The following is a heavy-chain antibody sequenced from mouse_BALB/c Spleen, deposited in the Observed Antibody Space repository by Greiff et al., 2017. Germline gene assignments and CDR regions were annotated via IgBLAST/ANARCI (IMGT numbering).Heavy chain of an antibody. J-gene: IGHJ2*01. CDR1: GFTFSSYT. CDR3: TRGEDDYFDY. V-gene: IGHV5-6-4*01. Sequence: EVQLLESGGGLVKPGGSLKLSCAASGFTFSSYTMSWVRQTPEKRLEWVATISSGGSYTYYPDSVKGRITISRDNAKNTLYLQMSSLKSEDTAMYYCTRGEDDYFDYWGQGTTLTVSS. CDR2: ISSGGSYT.